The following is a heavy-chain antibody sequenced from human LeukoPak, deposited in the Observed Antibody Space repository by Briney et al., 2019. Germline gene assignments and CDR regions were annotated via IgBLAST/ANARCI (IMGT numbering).Heavy chain of an antibody. CDR3: ARGLPDYDFWSGYPRSYYMDV. CDR1: GGSFSGYY. D-gene: IGHD3-3*01. Sequence: KPSETLSLTCAVYGGSFSGYYWSWIRQPPGKGLEWIGEINHSGSTNYNPPLKSRVTISVDTSKNQFSLKLSSVTAADTAVYYCARGLPDYDFWSGYPRSYYMDVWGKGTTVTVSS. J-gene: IGHJ6*03. CDR2: INHSGST. V-gene: IGHV4-34*01.